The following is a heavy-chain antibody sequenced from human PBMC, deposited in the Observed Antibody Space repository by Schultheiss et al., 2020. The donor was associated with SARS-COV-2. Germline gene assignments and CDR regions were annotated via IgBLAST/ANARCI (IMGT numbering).Heavy chain of an antibody. Sequence: GGSLRLSCAASGFTFSSYEMNWVRQAPGKGLEWVSYISSSGSTIYYADSVKGRFTISRDNAKNTLYLQMNSLRAEDTAVYYCARAKWGATTTVVIRWGQGTLVTVSS. CDR1: GFTFSSYE. J-gene: IGHJ4*02. CDR2: ISSSGSTI. D-gene: IGHD4-23*01. V-gene: IGHV3-48*03. CDR3: ARAKWGATTTVVIR.